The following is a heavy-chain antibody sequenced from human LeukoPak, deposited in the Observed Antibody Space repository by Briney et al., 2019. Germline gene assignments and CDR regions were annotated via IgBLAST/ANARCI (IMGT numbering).Heavy chain of an antibody. Sequence: GRSLRLSCAASGFTFSTYGMHWVRQAPGKGLEWVAVISYDGSNKYYADSVKGRFTISRDNSKDTLFLQMNSLRTEDTAVYYCAKLPAPEGYDYGSIDYWGQGTLVTVSS. V-gene: IGHV3-30*18. CDR1: GFTFSTYG. CDR3: AKLPAPEGYDYGSIDY. CDR2: ISYDGSNK. J-gene: IGHJ4*02. D-gene: IGHD5-18*01.